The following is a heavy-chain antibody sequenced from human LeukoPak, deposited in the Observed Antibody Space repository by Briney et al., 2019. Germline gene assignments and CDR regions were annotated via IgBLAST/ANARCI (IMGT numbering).Heavy chain of an antibody. D-gene: IGHD5-24*01. J-gene: IGHJ4*02. Sequence: GRSLRLSCAASGFTISSYGMHWVRQAPGKGLEWVAVISYDGSNKYYADSVKGRFTISRDNSKNTLYLQMNSLRAEDTAVYNCARRDGYNSSPSDYWGQGTLVTVSS. CDR1: GFTISSYG. CDR3: ARRDGYNSSPSDY. V-gene: IGHV3-30*03. CDR2: ISYDGSNK.